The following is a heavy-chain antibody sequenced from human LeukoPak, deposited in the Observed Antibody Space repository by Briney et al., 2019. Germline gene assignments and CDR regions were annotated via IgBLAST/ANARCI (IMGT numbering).Heavy chain of an antibody. V-gene: IGHV4-4*07. Sequence: SETLSLTCTVSGVSISGYYWTWIRQPAGKGLEWIGRIYATGTTNYNPSLESRLTMSVDTSKNQFSLKLSSVTAADTAVYYCARLSGSYSAFGSFDYWGQGTLVTVSS. D-gene: IGHD3-10*01. CDR2: IYATGTT. J-gene: IGHJ4*02. CDR1: GVSISGYY. CDR3: ARLSGSYSAFGSFDY.